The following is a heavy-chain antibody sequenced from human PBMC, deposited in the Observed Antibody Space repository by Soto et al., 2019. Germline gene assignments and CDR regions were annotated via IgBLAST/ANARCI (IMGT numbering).Heavy chain of an antibody. Sequence: PXXSLKLSCATSRFTFDSYGMPSALQALGKGLVWVSHMNSDGTTKVYADSVRGRVTIYRDNAENTLYLQMNSMKAEDMAVYYCVRERGYRDSCEVWGRGTLVTVAS. V-gene: IGHV3-74*01. CDR1: RFTFDSYG. CDR2: MNSDGTTK. CDR3: VRERGYRDSCEV. J-gene: IGHJ3*01. D-gene: IGHD5-12*01.